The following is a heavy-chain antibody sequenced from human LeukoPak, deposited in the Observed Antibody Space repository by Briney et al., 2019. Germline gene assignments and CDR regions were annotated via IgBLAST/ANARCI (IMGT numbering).Heavy chain of an antibody. V-gene: IGHV4-4*07. Sequence: PSETLPLTCTVSGVSISSHYWSWIRQPAGNRLEWIGRVYSSGSTKYNPSLQSRVTISVDKSTNQLSLRLNSVTAADTAVYYCARDPISYDPLTGYELWGWFDPWGQGTLVTVSS. D-gene: IGHD3-9*01. CDR3: ARDPISYDPLTGYELWGWFDP. CDR2: VYSSGST. J-gene: IGHJ5*02. CDR1: GVSISSHY.